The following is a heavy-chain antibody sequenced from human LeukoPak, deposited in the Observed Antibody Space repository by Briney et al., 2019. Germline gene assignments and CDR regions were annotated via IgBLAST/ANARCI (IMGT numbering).Heavy chain of an antibody. V-gene: IGHV3-48*01. CDR1: GFTFSSYN. CDR3: ARGQENYYDSSGYYSWFDP. D-gene: IGHD3-22*01. J-gene: IGHJ5*02. CDR2: ISSSSSSI. Sequence: GGSLRLSCAASGFTFSSYNLHWVRQAPGKGLEWVSYISSSSSSIYYADAVKGRFTISRDNAKNSLYLKMSSLRAEATAVYYWARGQENYYDSSGYYSWFDPWGQGTLVTVSS.